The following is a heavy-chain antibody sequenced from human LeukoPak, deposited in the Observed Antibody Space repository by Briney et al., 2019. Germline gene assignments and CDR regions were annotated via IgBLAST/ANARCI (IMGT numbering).Heavy chain of an antibody. CDR3: ARRAVQTYYDILTDHDAFDI. CDR1: GGSFSGYY. V-gene: IGHV4-34*01. D-gene: IGHD3-9*01. J-gene: IGHJ3*02. CDR2: INHSGST. Sequence: SETLSLTCAVYGGSFSGYYWSWIRQPPGKGLEWIGEINHSGSTNYNPSLKSRVTISVDTSKNQFSLRLSSVTAADTAVYYCARRAVQTYYDILTDHDAFDIWGQGTMVTVSS.